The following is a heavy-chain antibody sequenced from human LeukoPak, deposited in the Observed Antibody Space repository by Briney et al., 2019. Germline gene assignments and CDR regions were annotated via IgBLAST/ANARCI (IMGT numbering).Heavy chain of an antibody. J-gene: IGHJ4*02. CDR3: ARDPLSVGATD. V-gene: IGHV1-69*05. D-gene: IGHD1-26*01. CDR1: GGTLSSYA. CDR2: IIPIFGTA. Sequence: ASVKVSCKASGGTLSSYAISWVRQAPGQGLEWMGGIIPIFGTANYAQKFQGRVTITTDESTSTAYMELSSLRSEDTAVYYCARDPLSVGATDWGQGTLVTVSS.